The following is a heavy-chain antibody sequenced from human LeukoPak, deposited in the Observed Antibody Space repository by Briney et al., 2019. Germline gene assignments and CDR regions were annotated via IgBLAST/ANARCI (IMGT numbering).Heavy chain of an antibody. V-gene: IGHV4-39*01. CDR1: GGSISSSKYY. J-gene: IGHJ5*02. Sequence: NSSETLSLTCTVSGGSISSSKYYWGWIRQPPGRGLEWIGSIHYSGNTYYNPSLKSRVTISVDTSKNQFSLTLTSVTAADTSVYCCARRRGDGDYRPESWGQGTLVTVSS. CDR3: ARRRGDGDYRPES. D-gene: IGHD4-17*01. CDR2: IHYSGNT.